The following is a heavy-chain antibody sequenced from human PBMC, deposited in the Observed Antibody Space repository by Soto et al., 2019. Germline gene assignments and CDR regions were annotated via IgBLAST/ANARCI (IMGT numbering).Heavy chain of an antibody. J-gene: IGHJ4*02. Sequence: EVQLLESGGGLIQPGGSLRLSCKASGFTFNDYAMSWVRQAPGKGLEWVSTVSGPGDATYYADSVKGRFTISRDNSRDTLYLQVTSLRAEDTAIYYCVMGYYFDYWGQGSLVTVSS. CDR3: VMGYYFDY. CDR1: GFTFNDYA. CDR2: VSGPGDAT. V-gene: IGHV3-23*01. D-gene: IGHD2-8*01.